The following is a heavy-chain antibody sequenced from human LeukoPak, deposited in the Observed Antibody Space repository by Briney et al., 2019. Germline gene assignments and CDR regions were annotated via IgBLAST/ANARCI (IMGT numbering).Heavy chain of an antibody. CDR1: GGSISSYY. CDR2: IYYSGST. V-gene: IGHV4-39*01. CDR3: ARQGWLQFLVRFDP. J-gene: IGHJ5*02. Sequence: SETLSLTCTVSGGSISSYYWGWIRQPPGKGLEWIGSIYYSGSTYYNPSLKSRVTISVDTSKNQFSLKLSSVTAADTAVYYCARQGWLQFLVRFDPWGQGTLVTVSS. D-gene: IGHD5-24*01.